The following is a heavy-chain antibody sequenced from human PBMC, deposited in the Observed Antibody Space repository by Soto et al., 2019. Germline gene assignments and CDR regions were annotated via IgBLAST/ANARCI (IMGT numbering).Heavy chain of an antibody. D-gene: IGHD3-3*01. CDR1: GYSFTSYW. CDR2: IYPGDSDT. Sequence: GESLKISCKGSGYSFTSYWIGWVRQMPGKGLEWMGIIYPGDSDTRYSPSFQGQVTISADKSISTAYLQWSSLKASDTAMYYCARFTIFGNYYYGMDVWGQGTTVTVSS. J-gene: IGHJ6*02. CDR3: ARFTIFGNYYYGMDV. V-gene: IGHV5-51*01.